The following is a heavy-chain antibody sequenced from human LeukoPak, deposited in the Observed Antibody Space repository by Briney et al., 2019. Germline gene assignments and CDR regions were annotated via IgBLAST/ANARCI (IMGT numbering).Heavy chain of an antibody. CDR3: ARGLKHYYDSSGVDY. Sequence: GGSLRLSCAASGFTFSSYEMNWVRQAPGKGLEWVSYISSSGSTIYYADSVKGRFTISRDNAKNSLYLQMNSLRAEDTAVYYCARGLKHYYDSSGVDYWGQGTLVTVSS. D-gene: IGHD3-22*01. V-gene: IGHV3-48*03. J-gene: IGHJ4*02. CDR1: GFTFSSYE. CDR2: ISSSGSTI.